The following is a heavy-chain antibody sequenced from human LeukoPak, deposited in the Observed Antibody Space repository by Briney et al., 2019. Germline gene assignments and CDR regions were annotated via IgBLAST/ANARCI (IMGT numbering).Heavy chain of an antibody. J-gene: IGHJ4*02. D-gene: IGHD6-13*01. Sequence: GGSLRLSCAASGFTFSSYAMSWVRQAPGKGLEWVAVISYDGSNKYYADSVKGRFTISRDNSKNTLYLQMNSLRAEDTAVYYCAKPPAAAGNEVYYFDYWGQGTLVTVSS. V-gene: IGHV3-30*18. CDR3: AKPPAAAGNEVYYFDY. CDR2: ISYDGSNK. CDR1: GFTFSSYA.